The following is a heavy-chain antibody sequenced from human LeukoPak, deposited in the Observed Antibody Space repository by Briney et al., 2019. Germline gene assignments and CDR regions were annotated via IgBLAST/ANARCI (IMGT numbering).Heavy chain of an antibody. CDR2: ISSSSSYI. CDR3: ARDIRQQLVRNYYGMDV. D-gene: IGHD6-13*01. J-gene: IGHJ6*02. CDR1: GFTFSSYS. Sequence: SPGGSLRLSCAASGFTFSSYSMNWVRQAPGKGLEWVSSISSSSSYIYYADSVKGRFTISRDNAKNSLYLQMNSLRAEDTAVYYCARDIRQQLVRNYYGMDVWGQGTTVTVSS. V-gene: IGHV3-21*01.